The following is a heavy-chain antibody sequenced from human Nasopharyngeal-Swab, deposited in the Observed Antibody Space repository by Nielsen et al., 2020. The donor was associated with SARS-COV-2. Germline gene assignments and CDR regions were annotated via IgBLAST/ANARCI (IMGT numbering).Heavy chain of an antibody. V-gene: IGHV4-30-4*01. CDR1: GGSISSGDYY. J-gene: IGHJ4*02. D-gene: IGHD1-26*01. CDR3: AREEWELGRGY. CDR2: IYYSGST. Sequence: SCTVSGGSISSGDYYWSWIRPPPGKGLEWIGYIYYSGSTYYNPSLKSRVTISVDTSKNQFSLKLSSVTAADTAVYYCAREEWELGRGYWGQGTLVTVSS.